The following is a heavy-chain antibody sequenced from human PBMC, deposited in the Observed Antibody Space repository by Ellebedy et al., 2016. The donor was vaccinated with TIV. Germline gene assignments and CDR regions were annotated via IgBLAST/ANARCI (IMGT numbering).Heavy chain of an antibody. J-gene: IGHJ4*02. D-gene: IGHD1-26*01. Sequence: ASVKVSCKASGYTFTGYYMHWVRQAPGEGLEWMGWINPKSGGTNYAQKFQGRVTMTRDTSINTAYMELSNLRSDDTAMYYCSRVRATWVFDYWGQGTLVTVSS. V-gene: IGHV1-2*02. CDR3: SRVRATWVFDY. CDR1: GYTFTGYY. CDR2: INPKSGGT.